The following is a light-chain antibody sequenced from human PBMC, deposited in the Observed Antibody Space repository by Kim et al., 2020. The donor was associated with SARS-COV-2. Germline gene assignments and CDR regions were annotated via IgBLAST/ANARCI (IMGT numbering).Light chain of an antibody. CDR3: QHYGSAPRT. CDR2: GAS. J-gene: IGKJ3*01. V-gene: IGKV3-20*01. CDR1: QSVSSSY. Sequence: EIVLTQSPGTLSLSPVDRATLSCRASQSVSSSYLAWYQHKPGQAPRLLIYGASSRATGIPDRFSGSGSGTDFTLTISRLEPEDFAVYYCQHYGSAPRTFGPGTKVDIK.